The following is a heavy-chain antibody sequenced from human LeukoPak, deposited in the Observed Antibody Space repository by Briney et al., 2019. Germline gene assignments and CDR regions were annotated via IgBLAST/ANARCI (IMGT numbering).Heavy chain of an antibody. J-gene: IGHJ5*02. V-gene: IGHV1-18*01. D-gene: IGHD1-26*01. CDR2: ISAYNGNT. CDR1: GYTFTSYG. CDR3: ARVEGGSYYGGYWFDP. Sequence: ASVKVSCKASGYTFTSYGISWVRQAPGQGLEWMGWISAYNGNTNYAQKLQGRVTMTTDTSTSTAYMELRSLRSDDTAVYYCARVEGGSYYGGYWFDPWGQGTLVTVSS.